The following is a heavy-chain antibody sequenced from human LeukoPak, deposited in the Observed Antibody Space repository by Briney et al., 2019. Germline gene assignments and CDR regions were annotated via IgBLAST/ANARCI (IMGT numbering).Heavy chain of an antibody. J-gene: IGHJ4*02. Sequence: PGGSLRLSCAASGFSFSSHAMHWVRQAPGKGLEWVAVISYDGSNKYYADSVKGRFTISRDNSENTLYLQMSSLRVEDTAVYYCAKEGSSGWYGDYWGQGTLVTVSS. CDR1: GFSFSSHA. V-gene: IGHV3-30*04. CDR2: ISYDGSNK. CDR3: AKEGSSGWYGDY. D-gene: IGHD6-19*01.